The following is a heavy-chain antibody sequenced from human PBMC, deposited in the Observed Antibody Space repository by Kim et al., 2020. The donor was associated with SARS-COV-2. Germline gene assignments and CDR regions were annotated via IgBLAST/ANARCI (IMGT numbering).Heavy chain of an antibody. CDR1: GFTFSSYG. Sequence: GGSLRLSCAASGFTFSSYGMHWVRQAPGKGLEWVAVISYDGSNKYYADSVKGRFTISRDNSKNTLYLQMNSLRAEDTAVYYCARGDYSRSEISWDYYGM. D-gene: IGHD4-4*01. J-gene: IGHJ6*01. CDR3: ARGDYSRSEISWDYYGM. CDR2: ISYDGSNK. V-gene: IGHV3-30*03.